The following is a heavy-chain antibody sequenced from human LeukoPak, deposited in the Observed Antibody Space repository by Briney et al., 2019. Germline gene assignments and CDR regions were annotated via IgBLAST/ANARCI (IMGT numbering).Heavy chain of an antibody. Sequence: GGSLRLSCTASGFTFGDYAMSWVRQAPGTGLEWVSFIRSKAYGGTTEYAASVKGRFTISRDGSKSIAYLQLNSLKTEDTAVYYCTRVRDTWNAGYYFDYWGQGTLVTVSS. CDR2: IRSKAYGGTT. J-gene: IGHJ4*02. V-gene: IGHV3-49*04. D-gene: IGHD1-20*01. CDR1: GFTFGDYA. CDR3: TRVRDTWNAGYYFDY.